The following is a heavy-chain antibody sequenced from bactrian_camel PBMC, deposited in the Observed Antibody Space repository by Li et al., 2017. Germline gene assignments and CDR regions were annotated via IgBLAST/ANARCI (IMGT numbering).Heavy chain of an antibody. Sequence: QVQLVESGGGLVQPGGSLRLSCAASGFTFSSYGMSWVRQAPGKGLEWVASVYVDGTTTYYSDSVRGRFSIARDNTINTIDLQMNNLVSEDTALYYCATLGTRSVSHLYWGQGTQVTVS. J-gene: IGHJ4*01. CDR2: VYVDGTTT. CDR3: ATLGTRSVSHLY. CDR1: GFTFSSYG. V-gene: IGHV3-2*01. D-gene: IGHD5*01.